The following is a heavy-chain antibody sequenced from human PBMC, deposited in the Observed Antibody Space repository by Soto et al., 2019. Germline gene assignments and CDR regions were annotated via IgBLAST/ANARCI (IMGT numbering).Heavy chain of an antibody. CDR3: AREVVRVAGTRWFDP. CDR2: ISAYNGNT. CDR1: GYTFTSYG. Sequence: ASAKVSCKASGYTFTSYGISWVRRAPGQGHEWMGWISAYNGNTNYAQKLQGRVTMTTDTSTSTAYMELRSLRSDDTAVYYCAREVVRVAGTRWFDPWGQGTLVTVSS. J-gene: IGHJ5*02. V-gene: IGHV1-18*01. D-gene: IGHD6-19*01.